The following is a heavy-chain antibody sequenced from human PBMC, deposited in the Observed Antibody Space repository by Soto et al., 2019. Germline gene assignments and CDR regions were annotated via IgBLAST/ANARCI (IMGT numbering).Heavy chain of an antibody. V-gene: IGHV3-30*18. CDR2: ISYDGSNK. J-gene: IGHJ4*02. CDR1: GFTFSSYG. CDR3: AKDLLTIVGASDY. Sequence: GSLRLSCAASGFTFSSYGMHWVRQAPCKGLEWVAVISYDGSNKYYADSVKGRFTISRDNSKNTLYLQMNSLRAEDTAVYYCAKDLLTIVGASDYWGQGTLVTVSS. D-gene: IGHD1-26*01.